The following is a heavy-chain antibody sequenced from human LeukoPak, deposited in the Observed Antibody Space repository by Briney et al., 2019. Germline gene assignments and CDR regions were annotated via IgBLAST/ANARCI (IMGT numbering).Heavy chain of an antibody. D-gene: IGHD2-15*01. Sequence: ASVKVSCKASVYTFTSYGISWVRQAPGQGLEWMGWISAYNGNTNYAQKLQGRVTMTTDTSTSTAYMELRSLRSDDTAVYYCARDLVVVAATHGMDVWGQGTTVTVSS. CDR3: ARDLVVVAATHGMDV. CDR2: ISAYNGNT. V-gene: IGHV1-18*01. J-gene: IGHJ6*02. CDR1: VYTFTSYG.